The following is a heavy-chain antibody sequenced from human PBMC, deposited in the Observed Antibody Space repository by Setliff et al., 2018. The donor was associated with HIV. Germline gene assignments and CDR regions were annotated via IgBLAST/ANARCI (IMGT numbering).Heavy chain of an antibody. J-gene: IGHJ4*02. CDR2: LSPSGTT. CDR1: GGSFSNYY. CDR3: ASFFVTTVTNQDY. Sequence: PSETLSLTCTVYGGSFSNYYTNWIRQPPGKGLEWIGELSPSGTTRSNPSLQGRVTISLDMSNNQFSLKLTSVTAADTAMYYCASFFVTTVTNQDYWGQGTQGTVSS. D-gene: IGHD4-17*01. V-gene: IGHV4-34*01.